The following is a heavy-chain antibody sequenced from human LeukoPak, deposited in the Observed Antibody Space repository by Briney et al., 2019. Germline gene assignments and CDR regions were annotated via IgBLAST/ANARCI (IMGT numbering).Heavy chain of an antibody. CDR1: GFTFSSYG. CDR2: ISYDGSNK. D-gene: IGHD1/OR15-1a*01. CDR3: ARREQTAPGDY. V-gene: IGHV3-30*03. Sequence: GGSLRLSCAASGFTFSSYGMHWVRQAPGKGLEWVAVISYDGSNKYYADSVKGRFTISRDNSKNTLYLQMNSLRAEDTAVYYCARREQTAPGDYWGEGTLVTVS. J-gene: IGHJ4*02.